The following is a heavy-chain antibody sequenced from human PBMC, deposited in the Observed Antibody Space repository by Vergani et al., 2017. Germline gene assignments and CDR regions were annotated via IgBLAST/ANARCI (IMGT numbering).Heavy chain of an antibody. J-gene: IGHJ4*02. D-gene: IGHD2-15*01. CDR2: VLFDGSNE. V-gene: IGHV3-30*02. CDR1: GFTFNRYG. Sequence: QVQLVQSGGGVVQPGGSLRLSCVASGFTFNRYGMQGVRQAPGKGLEWVAYVLFDGSNEYYADSVKGRFIVSRDNCNDALDLQMNSLRTDDTAVYYCARDLAYCHEGSCALWGQGSVVTVSS. CDR3: ARDLAYCHEGSCAL.